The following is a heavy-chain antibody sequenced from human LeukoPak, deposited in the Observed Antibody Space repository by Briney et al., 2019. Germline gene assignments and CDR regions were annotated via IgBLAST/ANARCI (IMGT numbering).Heavy chain of an antibody. CDR2: ISYDGSNK. CDR3: ARGGVRLGELSFYY. D-gene: IGHD3-16*02. Sequence: GGSLRLSCAASGFTFSSYGMHWVRQAPGKGLEWVAVISYDGSNKYYADSVKGRFTISRDNSKNTLYLQMGSLRAEDMAVYYCARGGVRLGELSFYYWGQGTLVTVSS. CDR1: GFTFSSYG. J-gene: IGHJ4*02. V-gene: IGHV3-30*03.